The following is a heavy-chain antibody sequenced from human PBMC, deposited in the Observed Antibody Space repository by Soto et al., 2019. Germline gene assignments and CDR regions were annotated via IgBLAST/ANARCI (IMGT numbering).Heavy chain of an antibody. CDR2: IKGEADGGTT. V-gene: IGHV3-15*01. CDR1: GFTFSNAR. CDR3: NTALSNGYYNFDY. J-gene: IGHJ4*02. Sequence: GGSLRLSCAASGFTFSNARMSWVRQAPGKGLEWVGRIKGEADGGTTDYAAPVKGRITISRDHSKDTLYLQMNSLKTEDTAVYYCNTALSNGYYNFDYWGQGYPVTVSS. D-gene: IGHD3-22*01.